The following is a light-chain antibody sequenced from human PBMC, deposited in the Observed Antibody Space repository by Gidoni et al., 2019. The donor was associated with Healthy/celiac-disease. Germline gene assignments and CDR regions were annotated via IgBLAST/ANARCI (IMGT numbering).Light chain of an antibody. V-gene: IGKV1-33*01. CDR3: QQYDNLPT. CDR1: QDISNY. Sequence: DIQMTQSRSSLSASVGDRVTITCQASQDISNYLNWYQQKPGKAPKLLIYEASNLETGVPSRFSGSGSGTDFTFSISSLQPEDIATYYCQQYDNLPTFGQGTKLEIK. J-gene: IGKJ2*01. CDR2: EAS.